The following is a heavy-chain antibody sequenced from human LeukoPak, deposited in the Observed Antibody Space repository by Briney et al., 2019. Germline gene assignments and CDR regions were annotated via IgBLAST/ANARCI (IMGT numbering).Heavy chain of an antibody. Sequence: SETLSLTCSVSGDSINSYFWSWIRQPPGKGLERIGYIYHSGTSNYNPSLSSRVTISVDTSKNEVSLKLSSVSAADTAVYFCARRMSTSGGSWFDPWGQGILVTVAS. J-gene: IGHJ5*02. CDR3: ARRMSTSGGSWFDP. CDR2: IYHSGTS. CDR1: GDSINSYF. D-gene: IGHD2-15*01. V-gene: IGHV4-59*08.